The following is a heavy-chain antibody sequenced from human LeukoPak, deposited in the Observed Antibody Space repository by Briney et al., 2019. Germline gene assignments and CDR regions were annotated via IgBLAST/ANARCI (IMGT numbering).Heavy chain of an antibody. CDR3: ASNVDIVVVPAAT. CDR1: GYSFTSYW. V-gene: IGHV5-51*01. D-gene: IGHD2-2*01. J-gene: IGHJ5*02. CDR2: IYPGDSDT. Sequence: GESLKISCKGSGYSFTSYWIGWVRQMPGKGLGWMGIIYPGDSDTRYSPSFQGQVTISADKSISTAYLQWSSLKASDTAMYYCASNVDIVVVPAATWGQGTLVTVSS.